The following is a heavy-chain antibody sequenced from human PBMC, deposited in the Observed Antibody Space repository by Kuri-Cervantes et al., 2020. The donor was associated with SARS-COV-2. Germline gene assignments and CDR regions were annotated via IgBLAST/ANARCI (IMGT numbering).Heavy chain of an antibody. CDR2: ISSNGDST. CDR1: GFTFSNYA. J-gene: IGHJ3*02. Sequence: GESLKISWAASGFTFSNYAMYWVRQAPGKGLEYVSAISSNGDSTYYADSVKGRFTMSRDNSKNTLYLQMGSLRAEDMAVYYCASFGSGWYDDAFDIWGQGTMVTVSS. D-gene: IGHD6-19*01. V-gene: IGHV3-64*02. CDR3: ASFGSGWYDDAFDI.